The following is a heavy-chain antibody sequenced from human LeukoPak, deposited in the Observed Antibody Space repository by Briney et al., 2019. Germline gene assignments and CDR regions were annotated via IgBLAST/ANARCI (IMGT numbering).Heavy chain of an antibody. D-gene: IGHD3-3*01. J-gene: IGHJ4*02. CDR1: GFTLSSYA. CDR3: AKDGLQFSEWLPPLGY. V-gene: IGHV3-23*01. CDR2: ISGNAGST. Sequence: PGGSLRLSCAASGFTLSSYAMSWVRQAPEKGVEWVSLISGNAGSTYYADSVKGRFTISRDITKNTLYLRMNSLRAEDTAVYYCAKDGLQFSEWLPPLGYWGQGTLVTVSS.